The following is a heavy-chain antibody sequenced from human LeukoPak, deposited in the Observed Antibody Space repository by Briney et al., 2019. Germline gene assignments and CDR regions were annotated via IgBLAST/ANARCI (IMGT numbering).Heavy chain of an antibody. J-gene: IGHJ6*03. D-gene: IGHD3-10*01. CDR2: IKQDGSEK. V-gene: IGHV3-7*01. CDR1: GFTFSSYW. Sequence: PGGSLRLFCAASGFTFSSYWMSWVRQAPGKGLEWVANIKQDGSEKYYVDSVKGRFTISRDNAKNSLYLQMNSLRAEDTAVYYCSRDVSLRVQLRDYYMDVWGKGTTVTVSS. CDR3: SRDVSLRVQLRDYYMDV.